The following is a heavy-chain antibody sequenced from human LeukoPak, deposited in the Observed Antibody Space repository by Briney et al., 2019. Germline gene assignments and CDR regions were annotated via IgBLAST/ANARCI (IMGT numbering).Heavy chain of an antibody. CDR3: ARYTGYGAFDI. CDR1: GGSISSYY. V-gene: IGHV4-59*12. J-gene: IGHJ3*02. D-gene: IGHD3-9*01. Sequence: SETLSLTCTVSGGSISSYYWSWIRQPPGKGLEWIGYIYYIGSTNYNPSLKSRVTISVDTSKNQFSLKLSSVTAADTAMYYCARYTGYGAFDIWGQGTMVTVSS. CDR2: IYYIGST.